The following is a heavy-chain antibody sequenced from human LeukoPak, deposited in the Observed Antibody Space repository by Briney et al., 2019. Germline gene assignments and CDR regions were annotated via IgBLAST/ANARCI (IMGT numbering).Heavy chain of an antibody. Sequence: ASVKVSCKASGYTFTSYDINWVRQATGQGLEWMGWMNPNSGNTGYAQKFQGGVTMTRNTSISTAYMELSSLRSEDTAVYYCARVLGYYNYMDVWGKGTTVTVPS. CDR1: GYTFTSYD. CDR2: MNPNSGNT. J-gene: IGHJ6*03. V-gene: IGHV1-8*01. D-gene: IGHD3-16*01. CDR3: ARVLGYYNYMDV.